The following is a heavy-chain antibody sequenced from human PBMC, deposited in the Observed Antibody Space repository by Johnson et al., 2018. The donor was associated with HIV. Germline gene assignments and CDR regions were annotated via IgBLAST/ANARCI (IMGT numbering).Heavy chain of an antibody. Sequence: MLLVESGGGLVQPGGSLRLSCAASGFTFSNAWMSWVRQATGKGLEWVGRIKSKTDGGTTDYAAPVKGRFTISRDDSKNTLYLQMNSLKTEDTAVYYCTTAKWLLGAFDIWGQGTMVTVSS. J-gene: IGHJ3*02. V-gene: IGHV3-15*01. CDR3: TTAKWLLGAFDI. D-gene: IGHD3-22*01. CDR1: GFTFSNAW. CDR2: IKSKTDGGTT.